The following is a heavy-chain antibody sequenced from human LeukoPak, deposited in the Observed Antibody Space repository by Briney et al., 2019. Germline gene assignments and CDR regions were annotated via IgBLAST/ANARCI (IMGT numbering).Heavy chain of an antibody. CDR1: GFTFSDYY. D-gene: IGHD5-24*01. Sequence: GGSLRLPCAASGFTFSDYYMSWIRQAPGKGLEWVSYISSSGSTIYYADSVKGRFTISRDNAKNSLYLQMNSLRAEDTAVYYCARDRRDGYPVAFDIWGQGTMVTVSS. V-gene: IGHV3-11*01. CDR3: ARDRRDGYPVAFDI. J-gene: IGHJ3*02. CDR2: ISSSGSTI.